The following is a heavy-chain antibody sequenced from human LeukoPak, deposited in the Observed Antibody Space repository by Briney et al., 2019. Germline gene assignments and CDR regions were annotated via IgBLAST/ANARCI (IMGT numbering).Heavy chain of an antibody. CDR1: SYTFTRYG. V-gene: IGHV1-18*01. J-gene: IGHJ4*02. CDR3: ARSLRIVGATTSAY. D-gene: IGHD1-26*01. Sequence: ASVKVSCKASSYTFTRYGISWVRQAPGQGLEWMGWISGYNGNTNYAQKFQGRVSMTADTSTSTAYMELRSLRSDDTAVYYCARSLRIVGATTSAYWGQGTLVTVSS. CDR2: ISGYNGNT.